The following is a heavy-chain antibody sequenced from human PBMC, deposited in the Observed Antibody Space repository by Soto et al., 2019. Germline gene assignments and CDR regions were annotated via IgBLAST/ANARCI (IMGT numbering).Heavy chain of an antibody. D-gene: IGHD3-10*01. V-gene: IGHV3-33*01. CDR3: ARHSMVRGVIIPFDY. CDR1: GFTFSSYG. J-gene: IGHJ4*02. Sequence: QVQLVESGGGVVQPGRSLRLSCAASGFTFSSYGMHWVRQAPGKGLEWVAVIWYDGSNKYYADSVKGRFTISRDNSKNTLYLQMNSRRAEDTAVYYCARHSMVRGVIIPFDYWGQGNLVTVSS. CDR2: IWYDGSNK.